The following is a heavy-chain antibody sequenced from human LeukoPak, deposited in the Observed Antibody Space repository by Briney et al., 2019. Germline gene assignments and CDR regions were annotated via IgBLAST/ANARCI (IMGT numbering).Heavy chain of an antibody. CDR2: IYTSGST. J-gene: IGHJ4*02. CDR1: GGSISSGNYY. V-gene: IGHV4-61*02. Sequence: SETLSLTCTVSGGSISSGNYYWSWIRQPAGKGLEWIRRIYTSGSTNYNPSLKSRVTISVDTSKNQFSLKLRSVTAADTAVYYCARGAYPDYFDYWGQGTLVTVSS. CDR3: ARGAYPDYFDY.